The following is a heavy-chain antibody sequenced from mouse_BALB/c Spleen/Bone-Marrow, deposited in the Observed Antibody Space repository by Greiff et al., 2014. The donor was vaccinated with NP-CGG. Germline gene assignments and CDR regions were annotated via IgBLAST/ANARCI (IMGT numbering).Heavy chain of an antibody. CDR2: INPYNDGT. V-gene: IGHV1-14*01. D-gene: IGHD2-14*01. J-gene: IGHJ3*01. CDR1: GYTFTSYV. Sequence: EVQLQQSGPELVKPGASVKMSCKASGYTFTSYVMHWVKQKPGQGLEWIGYINPYNDGTKYNEKFKGKATLTSDKSSSTAYMELSSLTPEDSAVYYCARSGRYDGFAYWGQGTLVTVSA. CDR3: ARSGRYDGFAY.